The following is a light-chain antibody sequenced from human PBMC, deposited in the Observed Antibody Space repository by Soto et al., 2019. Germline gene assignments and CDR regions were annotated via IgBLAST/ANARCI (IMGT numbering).Light chain of an antibody. CDR1: QGISNH. J-gene: IGKJ5*01. CDR3: QKYNSAPIP. Sequence: DIQMTQSPSSLSASVGDRVTITCRASQGISNHLAWYQQKPGKVPKLLIYAASTLQSGVPSRFSGSGSGTDFTLTISSRQPEDVATYYCQKYNSAPIPFGQGTRLEIK. CDR2: AAS. V-gene: IGKV1-27*01.